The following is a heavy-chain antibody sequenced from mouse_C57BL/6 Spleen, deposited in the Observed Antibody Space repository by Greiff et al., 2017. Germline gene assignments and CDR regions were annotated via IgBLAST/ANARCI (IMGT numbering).Heavy chain of an antibody. D-gene: IGHD2-5*01. Sequence: EVKLVESGGDLVKPGGSLKLSCAASGFTFSSYGMPWVRQTPGKRLEWVATISSGGSYTYYPDSVKGRFTISRDNAKNTLYLQMSSLKSENTAMYYCARDYYSKNTEYYYAMDYWGQGTSVTVSS. V-gene: IGHV5-6*02. J-gene: IGHJ4*01. CDR2: ISSGGSYT. CDR1: GFTFSSYG. CDR3: ARDYYSKNTEYYYAMDY.